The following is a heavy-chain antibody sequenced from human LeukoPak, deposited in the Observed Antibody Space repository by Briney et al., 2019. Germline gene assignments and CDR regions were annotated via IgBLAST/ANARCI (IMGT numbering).Heavy chain of an antibody. CDR2: IYTSGRT. D-gene: IGHD3-10*01. J-gene: IGHJ4*02. V-gene: IGHV4-4*07. Sequence: SETLSLTCTVPGGSISGYYWSWIRQPAGKGLEWIGRIYTSGRTNYNPSLKSRVTVSLDTSKNQFSLKLRSVTAADTAVYYCARDHLTFGDDYWGQGTLVTVSS. CDR3: ARDHLTFGDDY. CDR1: GGSISGYY.